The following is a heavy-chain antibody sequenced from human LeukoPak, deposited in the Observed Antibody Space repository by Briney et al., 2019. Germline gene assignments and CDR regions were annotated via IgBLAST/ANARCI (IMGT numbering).Heavy chain of an antibody. CDR1: GGSISSYY. CDR3: ARGGTSTSYPYYGMDV. J-gene: IGHJ6*02. D-gene: IGHD2-2*01. V-gene: IGHV4-59*12. CDR2: IYYSGST. Sequence: PSETLSLTCTVSGGSISSYYWSWIRQPPGKGLEWIGYIYYSGSTNYNPSLKSRVTISVDTSKNQFSLKLSSVTAADTAVYYCARGGTSTSYPYYGMDVWGQGTTVTVPS.